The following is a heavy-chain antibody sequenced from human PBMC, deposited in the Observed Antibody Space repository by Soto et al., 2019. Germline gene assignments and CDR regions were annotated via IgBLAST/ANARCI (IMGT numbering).Heavy chain of an antibody. J-gene: IGHJ6*02. CDR2: IYHSGST. V-gene: IGHV4-34*01. CDR1: GGSFSGYY. Sequence: SETLSLTCAVYGGSFSGYYWSWIRQPPGKGLEWIGEIYHSGSTNYNPSLKSRVTISVDTSKNQFSLKLRSVTAADTAVYYCARGSNYDILTGQSYYYYYGMDVWGQGTTVTVSS. CDR3: ARGSNYDILTGQSYYYYYGMDV. D-gene: IGHD3-9*01.